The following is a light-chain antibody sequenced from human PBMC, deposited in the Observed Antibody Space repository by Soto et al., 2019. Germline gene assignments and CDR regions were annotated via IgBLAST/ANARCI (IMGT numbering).Light chain of an antibody. CDR1: QGISSY. CDR2: AAS. CDR3: QQLTSYPLLLT. V-gene: IGKV1-9*01. Sequence: DIQLTQSPSFLSASVGDRVTITCRASQGISSYLAWYQQRPGKALKLLIYAASTLQSGVPSRFSGSGSGTEFTLTISSLQPEDFATYYCQQLTSYPLLLTFGGGPKVEIK. J-gene: IGKJ4*02.